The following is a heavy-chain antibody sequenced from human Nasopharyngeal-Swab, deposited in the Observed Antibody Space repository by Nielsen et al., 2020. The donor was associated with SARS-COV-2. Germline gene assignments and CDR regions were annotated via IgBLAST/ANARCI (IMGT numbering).Heavy chain of an antibody. D-gene: IGHD2-21*02. Sequence: SVQVSCKTSGGIFNSYTTSWVRQAPAQGLEWMGGILPIFGTKNYAQKFQGRVTITADESSSTAYMELRSLTSEDTARYYCARGKTFCSGGHCPPPNGFDAWGQGTQVTVSS. V-gene: IGHV1-69*13. CDR1: GGIFNSYT. CDR2: ILPIFGTK. J-gene: IGHJ5*02. CDR3: ARGKTFCSGGHCPPPNGFDA.